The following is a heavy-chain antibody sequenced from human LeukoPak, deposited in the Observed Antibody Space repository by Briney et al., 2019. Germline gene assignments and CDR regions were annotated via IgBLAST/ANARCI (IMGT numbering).Heavy chain of an antibody. CDR3: ARATSSWYPQPPDY. V-gene: IGHV4-39*01. J-gene: IGHJ4*02. CDR1: GGSISSRSYY. D-gene: IGHD6-13*01. CDR2: IYYSGSA. Sequence: SETLSLTCTVSGGSISSRSYYWGWIRQPPGKGLEWVGSIYYSGSAYYNPSLKSRVTISVDTSKNQFSLKLSSVTAADTAVYYCARATSSWYPQPPDYWGQGTLVTVSS.